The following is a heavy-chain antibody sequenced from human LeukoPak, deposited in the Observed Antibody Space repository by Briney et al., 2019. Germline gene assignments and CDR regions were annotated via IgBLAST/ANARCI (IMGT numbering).Heavy chain of an antibody. J-gene: IGHJ4*02. Sequence: ASVKVSCKASGGTFSSYAISWVRQAPGQGLEWMGRIIPIFGTANYAQKFQGRVTITTDESTSTAYMELSSLRSEDTAVYYCARTDSSGYLTDYWGQGTLVTVSP. CDR3: ARTDSSGYLTDY. CDR1: GGTFSSYA. D-gene: IGHD3-22*01. CDR2: IIPIFGTA. V-gene: IGHV1-69*05.